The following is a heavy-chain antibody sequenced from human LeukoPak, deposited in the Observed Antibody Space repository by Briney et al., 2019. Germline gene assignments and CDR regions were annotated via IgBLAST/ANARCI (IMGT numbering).Heavy chain of an antibody. CDR2: ISSSSSYM. V-gene: IGHV3-21*01. Sequence: GESLRLSCAASGFTFSTYTMNWVRQAPGKGLEWVSSISSSSSYMYYADSVKGRCTISRDNAKNSLYLQMNSLRAEDTAVYYCARDLLHDYGGNSENFDYWGQGTLVTVSS. D-gene: IGHD4-23*01. CDR1: GFTFSTYT. J-gene: IGHJ4*02. CDR3: ARDLLHDYGGNSENFDY.